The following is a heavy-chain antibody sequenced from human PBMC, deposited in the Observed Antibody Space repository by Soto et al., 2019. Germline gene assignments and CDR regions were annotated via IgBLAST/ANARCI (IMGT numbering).Heavy chain of an antibody. D-gene: IGHD6-13*01. CDR3: ARGILGIAAAGDFDY. CDR1: GYTFTSYA. V-gene: IGHV1-3*01. J-gene: IGHJ4*02. CDR2: INAGNGNT. Sequence: QVQLVQSGAEVKKPGASVKVSCKASGYTFTSYAMHWVRQAPGQRLEWMGWINAGNGNTKYSQKFQGRVTITRDTSASTAYMELSSLRSEDTAVYDCARGILGIAAAGDFDYWGQGNLVTVSS.